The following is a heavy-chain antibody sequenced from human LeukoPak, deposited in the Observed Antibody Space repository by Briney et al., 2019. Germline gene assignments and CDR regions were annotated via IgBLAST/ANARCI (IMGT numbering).Heavy chain of an antibody. CDR2: IKQDGSEK. Sequence: GGSLRLSCAASGFTFSSYWMSWVRQAPGKGLEWVANIKQDGSEKYYVDSVKGRFTISRDNAKNSLYLQMNSLRAEDTAVYYCARVHYDYVWGSYPLGWFDPWGQGTLVTVSS. V-gene: IGHV3-7*01. CDR3: ARVHYDYVWGSYPLGWFDP. CDR1: GFTFSSYW. D-gene: IGHD3-16*02. J-gene: IGHJ5*02.